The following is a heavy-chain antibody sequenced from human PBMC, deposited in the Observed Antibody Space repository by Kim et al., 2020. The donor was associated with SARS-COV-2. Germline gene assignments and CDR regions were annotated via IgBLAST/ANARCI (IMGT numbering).Heavy chain of an antibody. D-gene: IGHD1-26*01. CDR2: T. V-gene: IGHV4-4*07. CDR3: ARVGMVATLDS. J-gene: IGHJ4*02. Sequence: TDCAPSLKWRVTIAGDTSKKQFSLRVSSVSVADTSVYYCARVGMVATLDSWGQGTLVTVSS.